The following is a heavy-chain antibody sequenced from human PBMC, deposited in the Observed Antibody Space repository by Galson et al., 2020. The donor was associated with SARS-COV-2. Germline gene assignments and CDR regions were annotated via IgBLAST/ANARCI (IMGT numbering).Heavy chain of an antibody. CDR2: INPSGGGT. CDR1: GYTLTELS. CDR3: ARDSQGGNDYNYLLF. D-gene: IGHD4-4*01. J-gene: IGHJ4*02. Sequence: ASVKVSCKVSGYTLTELSMHSVRQAPGQGLEWMGIINPSGGGTTYAQKFQGRVTMTRDTSTSTVYMELSSLRSEDTAVYYCARDSQGGNDYNYLLFWGQGTLVTVSS. V-gene: IGHV1-46*01.